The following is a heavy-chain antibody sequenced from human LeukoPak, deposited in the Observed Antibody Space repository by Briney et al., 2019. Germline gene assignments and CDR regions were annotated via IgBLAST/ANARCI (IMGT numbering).Heavy chain of an antibody. CDR1: GNYW. D-gene: IGHD3-22*01. CDR2: VNSDGSWT. V-gene: IGHV3-74*01. Sequence: QLGGSLRLSCAASGNYWMHWVRQAPGKGLVWVSHVNSDGSWTSHADSVKGRFTISKDNAKNTLYLQMNSLRAEDTAVYYCANPDPEYYYDSSGYNQGDYWGQGTLVTVSS. J-gene: IGHJ4*02. CDR3: ANPDPEYYYDSSGYNQGDY.